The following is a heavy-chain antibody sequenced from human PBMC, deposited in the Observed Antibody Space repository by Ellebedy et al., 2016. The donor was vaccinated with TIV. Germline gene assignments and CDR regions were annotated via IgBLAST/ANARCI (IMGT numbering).Heavy chain of an antibody. CDR3: AKDRGSGWYENWFDP. D-gene: IGHD6-19*01. CDR2: ISGGCSSA. V-gene: IGHV3-23*01. CDR1: GFTFSSFA. Sequence: GESLKISCAASGFTFSSFAMNWLRQAPGKGLEWVSGISGGCSSANYADSVKGRFTISRDNSKDTLYLQMDSLRDEDTALYYWAKDRGSGWYENWFDPWGQGTLVTVSS. J-gene: IGHJ5*02.